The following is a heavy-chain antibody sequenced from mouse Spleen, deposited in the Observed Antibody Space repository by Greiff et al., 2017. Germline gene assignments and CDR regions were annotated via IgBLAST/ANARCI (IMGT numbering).Heavy chain of an antibody. Sequence: EVQGVESGGGLVQPGGSRKLSCAASGFTFSSFGMHWVRQAPEKGLEWVAYISSGSSTIYYADTVKGRFTISRDNPKNTLFLQMTSLRSEDTAMYYCARSALYYAMDYWGQGTSVTVSS. D-gene: IGHD1-2*01. CDR3: ARSALYYAMDY. J-gene: IGHJ4*01. CDR1: GFTFSSFG. V-gene: IGHV5-17*02. CDR2: ISSGSSTI.